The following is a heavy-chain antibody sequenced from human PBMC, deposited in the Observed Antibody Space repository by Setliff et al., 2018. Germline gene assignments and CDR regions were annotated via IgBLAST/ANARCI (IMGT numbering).Heavy chain of an antibody. Sequence: KASETLSLTCTVSGGSISNYYWSWIRQPAGKGLEWIGRIYTSGSTNYSPSLKSRVTMSVDTSKNQFSLKLSSVTAADTAVYYCARKGISALSGAFDMWGQGTMVTVSS. CDR1: GGSISNYY. CDR3: ARKGISALSGAFDM. J-gene: IGHJ3*02. CDR2: IYTSGST. D-gene: IGHD1-26*01. V-gene: IGHV4-4*07.